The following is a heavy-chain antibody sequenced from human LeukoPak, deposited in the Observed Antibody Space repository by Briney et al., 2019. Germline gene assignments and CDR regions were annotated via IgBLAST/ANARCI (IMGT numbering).Heavy chain of an antibody. Sequence: AGGSLRLSCAASGFPFSASAMTWVRQAPGKGLEWVSHILSTGTTYYADSVRGRFTISRDNSKNTLYLLMTSLRGDDTAVYYCATVKYDYGDPVGWFDPWGQGTLVTVSS. CDR3: ATVKYDYGDPVGWFDP. D-gene: IGHD4-17*01. CDR1: GFPFSASA. V-gene: IGHV3-23*01. J-gene: IGHJ5*02. CDR2: ILSTGTT.